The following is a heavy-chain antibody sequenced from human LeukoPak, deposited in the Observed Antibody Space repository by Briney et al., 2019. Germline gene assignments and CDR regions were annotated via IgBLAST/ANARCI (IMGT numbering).Heavy chain of an antibody. J-gene: IGHJ4*02. Sequence: GASVKVSCKASGGTFSSYAISWVRQAPGQGLEWMGRIIPILGIANYAQKFQGRVTITADKSTSTAYMELSSLRSEDTAVYYCASKSKAVAGYGVWGQGTLVTVSS. CDR1: GGTFSSYA. V-gene: IGHV1-69*04. CDR2: IIPILGIA. CDR3: ASKSKAVAGYGV. D-gene: IGHD6-19*01.